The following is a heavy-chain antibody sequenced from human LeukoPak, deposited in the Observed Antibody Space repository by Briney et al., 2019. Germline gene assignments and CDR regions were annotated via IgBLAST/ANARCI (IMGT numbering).Heavy chain of an antibody. CDR2: INAGNGNT. CDR3: ASSRCGYCQAMSDCGGYSGYDCWLDRRRMDV. J-gene: IGHJ6*04. CDR1: GYTFTSYA. D-gene: IGHD5-12*01. Sequence: ASVKVSCKASGYTFTSYAMHWVRQAPGQRLEWMGWINAGNGNTKYSQEFQGRVTITRDTSASTAYMELSSLRSEDTAVYYCASSRCGYCQAMSDCGGYSGYDCWLDRRRMDVWGKGTTVTVSS. V-gene: IGHV1-3*03.